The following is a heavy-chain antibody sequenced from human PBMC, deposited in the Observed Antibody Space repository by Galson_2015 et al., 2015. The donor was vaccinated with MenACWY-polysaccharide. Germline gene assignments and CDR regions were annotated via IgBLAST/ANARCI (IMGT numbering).Heavy chain of an antibody. J-gene: IGHJ5*01. CDR3: AREPTYSGSFGWFDS. V-gene: IGHV4-61*01. CDR1: GGSVTSTTDY. Sequence: ETLSLTCIVSGGSVTSTTDYWSWLRQPPGKGLEWIGYLSSNGRANRNPSLKSRVTVSIDTSKNQFSLRLNSVTAADTAMYYCAREPTYSGSFGWFDSWGPGTLVTVSS. CDR2: LSSNGRA. D-gene: IGHD1-26*01.